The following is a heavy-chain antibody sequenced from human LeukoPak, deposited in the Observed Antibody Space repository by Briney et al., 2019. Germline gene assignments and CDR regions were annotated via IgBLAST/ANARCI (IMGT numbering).Heavy chain of an antibody. V-gene: IGHV3-30*04. CDR1: GFTFSSYT. CDR3: ARDHSIISPGWLFAS. J-gene: IGHJ5*01. CDR2: ISDDGTKS. Sequence: PGGSLRLSCAASGFTFSSYTIHWVRQAPGKGLEWVAVISDDGTKSYYTDSVQGRFTISRDNSRNTLYLQMNSLRAEDTAVYYCARDHSIISPGWLFASWGQGTLVTVSS. D-gene: IGHD6-19*01.